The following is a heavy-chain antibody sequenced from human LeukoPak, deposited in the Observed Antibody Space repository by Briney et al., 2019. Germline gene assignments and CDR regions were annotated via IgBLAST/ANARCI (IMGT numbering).Heavy chain of an antibody. D-gene: IGHD2-15*01. Sequence: SGGSLRLSCAASGFTFDDYGMSWVLQAPGKGLEWVSGINWNGGSTGYADSVKGRFTISRDNAKNSLYLQMNSLRAEDTALYYCARDRDGYCSGGSCSINWFDPWGQGTLVTVSS. CDR2: INWNGGST. CDR1: GFTFDDYG. CDR3: ARDRDGYCSGGSCSINWFDP. J-gene: IGHJ5*02. V-gene: IGHV3-20*04.